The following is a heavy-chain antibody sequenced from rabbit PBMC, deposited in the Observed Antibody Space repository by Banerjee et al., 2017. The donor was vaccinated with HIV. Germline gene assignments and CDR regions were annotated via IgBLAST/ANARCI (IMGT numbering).Heavy chain of an antibody. V-gene: IGHV1S40*01. J-gene: IGHJ4*01. Sequence: WVRQAPGKGLECIACIYTGSGITYYASWAKGRFTISKTSSTAVTLQMTSLTAADTATYFCARPGVAGYGYAIYFNLWGPGTLVTVS. CDR2: IYTGSGIT. CDR3: ARPGVAGYGYAIYFNL. D-gene: IGHD6-1*01.